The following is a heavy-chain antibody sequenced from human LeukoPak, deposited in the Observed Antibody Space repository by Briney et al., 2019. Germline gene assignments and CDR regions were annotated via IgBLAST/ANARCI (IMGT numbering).Heavy chain of an antibody. J-gene: IGHJ4*02. V-gene: IGHV1-2*02. CDR1: GYTFTGYY. D-gene: IGHD2-21*02. Sequence: GASVKVSCKASGYTFTGYYMHCVRQAPGQGLEWMGWINPNSGGTNYAQKFQGRVTMTRDTSISTAYMELSRLRSDDTAVYYCARGLYCGGDCWPFDYWGQGTLVTVSS. CDR2: INPNSGGT. CDR3: ARGLYCGGDCWPFDY.